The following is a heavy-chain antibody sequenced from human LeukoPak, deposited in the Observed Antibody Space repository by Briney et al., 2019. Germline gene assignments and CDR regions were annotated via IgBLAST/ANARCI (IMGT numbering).Heavy chain of an antibody. CDR3: ASTLRYFDWLPHYYYYGMDV. J-gene: IGHJ6*02. D-gene: IGHD3-9*01. CDR2: ISSSSSYI. CDR1: GFTFSSYS. Sequence: PGRSLRLSCAASGFTFSSYSMNWVRQAPGKGLEWVSSISSSSSYIYYADSVKGRFTISRDNAKNSLYLQMNSLRAEDTAVYYCASTLRYFDWLPHYYYYGMDVWGQGTTVTVSS. V-gene: IGHV3-21*01.